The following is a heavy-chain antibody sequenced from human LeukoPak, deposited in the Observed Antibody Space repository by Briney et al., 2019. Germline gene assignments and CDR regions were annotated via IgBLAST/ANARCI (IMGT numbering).Heavy chain of an antibody. J-gene: IGHJ6*04. CDR3: ARVALYPAPDYYYYGMDV. D-gene: IGHD3-3*02. CDR1: GFTFSIYT. CDR2: ISSSSSYI. Sequence: KPGGSLRLSCAASGFTFSIYTMNWVRQAPGKGLEWVSSISSSSSYIYYADSVKGRFTISRDNAKNSLYLQMNSLRAEDTAVYYCARVALYPAPDYYYYGMDVWGKGTTVTVSS. V-gene: IGHV3-21*01.